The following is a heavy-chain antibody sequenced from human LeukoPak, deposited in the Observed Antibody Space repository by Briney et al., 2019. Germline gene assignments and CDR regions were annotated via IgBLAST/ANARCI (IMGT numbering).Heavy chain of an antibody. CDR1: GFTFSSYG. CDR2: ISYDGSNK. CDR3: ARLFYYDSSGVYGMDV. D-gene: IGHD3-22*01. V-gene: IGHV3-30*03. Sequence: GSLRLPCAASGFTFSSYGMHWVRQAPGKGLGGVAGISYDGSNKYYADSVKGRFTISRDNSKNTLYLQMNSLRVEDTAVYYCARLFYYDSSGVYGMDVWGQGTTVTVSS. J-gene: IGHJ6*02.